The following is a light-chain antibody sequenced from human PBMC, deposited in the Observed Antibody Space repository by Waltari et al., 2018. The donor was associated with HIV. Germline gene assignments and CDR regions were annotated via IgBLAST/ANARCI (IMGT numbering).Light chain of an antibody. CDR1: SSDVGGYNY. CDR2: DVS. V-gene: IGLV2-14*01. Sequence: QSALTQPASVSGSPGQSITISCTGTSSDVGGYNYVSWYQQPPGKAPKPMIYDVSNRPSGVSNRFSGSKSGNTASLTISGLQAEDEADYYCSSYTSSSTYVVFGGGTKLTVL. J-gene: IGLJ2*01. CDR3: SSYTSSSTYVV.